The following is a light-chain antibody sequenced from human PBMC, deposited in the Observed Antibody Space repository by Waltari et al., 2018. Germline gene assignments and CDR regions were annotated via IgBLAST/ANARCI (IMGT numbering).Light chain of an antibody. V-gene: IGKV1-5*03. CDR2: QSS. CDR1: QSISNW. J-gene: IGKJ4*01. Sequence: DIQMTQSPSTLSASVGDNVTTTCRARQSISNWLAWYQQKPGKAPKLLIYQSSTLESGVPSRFSGSVSGTEFTLTISSLQPDDFATYYCQQYNSYSLLTFGGGTKVEIK. CDR3: QQYNSYSLLT.